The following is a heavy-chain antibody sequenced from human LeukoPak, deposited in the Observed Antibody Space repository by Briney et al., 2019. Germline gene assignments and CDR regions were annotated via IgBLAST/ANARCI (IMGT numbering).Heavy chain of an antibody. J-gene: IGHJ4*02. V-gene: IGHV4-34*01. CDR1: GGSFSDYY. CDR3: AILPLDY. Sequence: SETLSLTCAVYGGSFSDYYWSWIRQPPGKGLEWIGEINHSGSTNYNPSLKSRVTISVDTSKNQFSLKLTSVTAADTAVYYCAILPLDYWGQGTLVTVSS. CDR2: INHSGST.